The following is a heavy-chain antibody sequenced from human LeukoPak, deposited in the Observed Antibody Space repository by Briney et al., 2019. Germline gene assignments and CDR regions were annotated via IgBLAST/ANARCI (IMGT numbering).Heavy chain of an antibody. CDR3: AKDNRRTTYCGADCFFDY. CDR2: ISWDGGTT. J-gene: IGHJ4*02. V-gene: IGHV3-43*01. D-gene: IGHD2-21*02. Sequence: SGGSLRLSCAASGFTFDDYTMHWVRHAPGKGLEWVSLISWDGGTTYYADSVRGRFTISRDNSKNSLYLQMNSLRTEDTALYYCAKDNRRTTYCGADCFFDYWGQGTLVTVSS. CDR1: GFTFDDYT.